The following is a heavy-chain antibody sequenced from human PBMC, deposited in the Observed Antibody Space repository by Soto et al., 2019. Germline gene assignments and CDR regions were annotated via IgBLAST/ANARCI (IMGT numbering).Heavy chain of an antibody. D-gene: IGHD3-9*01. CDR1: GGSISSSNW. V-gene: IGHV4-4*02. J-gene: IGHJ4*02. Sequence: SETLSLTCAVSGGSISSSNWWSWVRQPPGKGLEWIGEIYHSGSTNYNPSLKSRVTISVVKSKNQFSLKLSSVTAADTAVYYCARVVRLLGAGQYDILTGYYFDYWGQGTLVTVSS. CDR3: ARVVRLLGAGQYDILTGYYFDY. CDR2: IYHSGST.